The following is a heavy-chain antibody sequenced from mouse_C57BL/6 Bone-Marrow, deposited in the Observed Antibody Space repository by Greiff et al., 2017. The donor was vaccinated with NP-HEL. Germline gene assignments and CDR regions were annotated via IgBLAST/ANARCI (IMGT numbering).Heavy chain of an antibody. CDR1: GYTFTSYT. CDR2: INPSSGYT. D-gene: IGHD1-1*01. CDR3: ARWPNYDGSSQYYYAMDY. J-gene: IGHJ4*01. Sequence: VQLQESGAELARPGASVKMSCKASGYTFTSYTMHWVKQRPGQGLEWIGYINPSSGYTKYNQKFKDKATLTADKSSSTAYMQLSSLTSEDSAVYYCARWPNYDGSSQYYYAMDYWGKGTSVTVSS. V-gene: IGHV1-4*01.